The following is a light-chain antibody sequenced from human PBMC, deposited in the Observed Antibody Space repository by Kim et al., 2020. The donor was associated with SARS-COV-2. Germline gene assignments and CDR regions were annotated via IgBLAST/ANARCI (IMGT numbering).Light chain of an antibody. Sequence: QSVLTQPASVSGSPGQSITISCTGTSSDVGGYNYVSWYQQHPGKAPKLMIYDVSNRPSGVSNRFSGSKSGNTASLTISGLQAEDEADYYYSSYTSSSTLENVFGTGTKVTVL. V-gene: IGLV2-14*03. CDR3: SSYTSSSTLENV. CDR2: DVS. CDR1: SSDVGGYNY. J-gene: IGLJ1*01.